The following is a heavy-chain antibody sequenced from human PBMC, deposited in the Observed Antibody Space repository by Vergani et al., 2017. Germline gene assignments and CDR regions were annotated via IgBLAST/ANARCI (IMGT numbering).Heavy chain of an antibody. CDR1: GFTFSNYW. CDR3: ARDRPFLPFDY. D-gene: IGHD3-16*01. V-gene: IGHV3-7*01. CDR2: IKEDGSEK. Sequence: EVQLVESGGGLVQPGGSLRLSCAASGFTFSNYWMSWVRQAPGKGLEWVANIKEDGSEKYYVDSVKGRFTISRDNAKNSLYLQMNSLRAEDTAVYYCARDRPFLPFDYWGQGTLVTVSS. J-gene: IGHJ4*02.